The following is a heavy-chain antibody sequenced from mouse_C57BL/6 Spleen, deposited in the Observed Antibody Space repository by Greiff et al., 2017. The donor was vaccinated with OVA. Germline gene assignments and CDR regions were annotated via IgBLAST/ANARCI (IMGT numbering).Heavy chain of an antibody. CDR1: GFTFSSYA. CDR2: ISDGGSYT. CDR3: AREDYGSSYWYFDV. D-gene: IGHD1-1*01. J-gene: IGHJ1*03. Sequence: EVQGVESGGGLVKPGGSLKLSCAASGFTFSSYAMSWVRQTPEKRLEWVATISDGGSYTYYPDNVKGRFTISRSNAKNKLYLQMSHLKSEDTAMYYCAREDYGSSYWYFDVWGTGTTVTVSS. V-gene: IGHV5-4*01.